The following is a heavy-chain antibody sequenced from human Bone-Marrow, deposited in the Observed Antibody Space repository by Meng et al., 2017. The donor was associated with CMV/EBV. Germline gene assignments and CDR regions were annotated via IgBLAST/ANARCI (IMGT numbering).Heavy chain of an antibody. CDR3: AREPSGIAVAGPDY. D-gene: IGHD6-19*01. Sequence: ASVKVSCKASGYTFTSYYMHWVRQAPGQGLEWMGWISAYNGNTNYAQKLQGRVTMTTDTSTSTAYMELRSLRSDDTAVYYCAREPSGIAVAGPDYWGQGTLVTVSS. CDR2: ISAYNGNT. CDR1: GYTFTSYY. V-gene: IGHV1-18*04. J-gene: IGHJ4*02.